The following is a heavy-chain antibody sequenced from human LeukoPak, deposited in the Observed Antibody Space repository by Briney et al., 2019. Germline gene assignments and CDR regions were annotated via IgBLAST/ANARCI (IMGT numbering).Heavy chain of an antibody. J-gene: IGHJ4*02. Sequence: PGRSLRLSCAASGFTFDDYAMHWVRQAPGKGLEWVSGISWNSGSIGYADSVKGRFTISRDNSKNTLYLQMNSLRAEDTAVYYCAKQPLYYYGSGSYYSDYWGQGTLVTVSS. CDR1: GFTFDDYA. D-gene: IGHD3-10*01. CDR2: ISWNSGSI. CDR3: AKQPLYYYGSGSYYSDY. V-gene: IGHV3-9*01.